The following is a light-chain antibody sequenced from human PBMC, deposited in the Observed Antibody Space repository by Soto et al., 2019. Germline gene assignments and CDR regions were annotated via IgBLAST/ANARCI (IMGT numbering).Light chain of an antibody. V-gene: IGKV3-20*01. J-gene: IGKJ2*01. CDR1: QAASTNY. CDR3: HQYGHSPYT. CDR2: GAS. Sequence: IVLTQSPGTLSLSPGERATLSCRASQAASTNYLAWYQQKPGQAPRLLIFGASSRATGIPDRFSGSGSGTDFTLTISKLEPEDFAVFFCHQYGHSPYTFGQGTKLEIK.